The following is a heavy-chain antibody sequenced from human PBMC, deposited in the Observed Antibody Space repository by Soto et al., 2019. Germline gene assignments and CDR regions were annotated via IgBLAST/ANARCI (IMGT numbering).Heavy chain of an antibody. CDR3: AREKGVVPAAMPDDGYYYGMDV. J-gene: IGHJ6*02. Sequence: QVQLVESGGGLVKPGGSLRLSCAASGFTFSDYYMSWIRQAPGKGLEWVSYISSSSSYTNYADSVKGRFTISRDNAKNSLYLQMNSLRAEDTAVYYCAREKGVVPAAMPDDGYYYGMDVWGQGATVTVSS. CDR1: GFTFSDYY. CDR2: ISSSSSYT. D-gene: IGHD2-2*01. V-gene: IGHV3-11*05.